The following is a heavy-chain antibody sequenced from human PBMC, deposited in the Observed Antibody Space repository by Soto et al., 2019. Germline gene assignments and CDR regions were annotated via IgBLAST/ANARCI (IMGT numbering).Heavy chain of an antibody. V-gene: IGHV4-30-4*01. D-gene: IGHD3-22*01. J-gene: IGHJ4*02. CDR2: IYYSGST. Sequence: LTCTVSGGSISSGDYYWSWIRQPPGKGLEWIGYIYYSGSTYYNPSLKSRVTISVDTSKNQFSLKLSSVTAADTAVYYCAREKYYYDSSGYHYWGQVTLVTVSS. CDR1: GGSISSGDYY. CDR3: AREKYYYDSSGYHY.